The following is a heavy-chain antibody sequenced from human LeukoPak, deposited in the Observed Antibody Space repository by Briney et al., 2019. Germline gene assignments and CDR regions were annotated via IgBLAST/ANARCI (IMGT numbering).Heavy chain of an antibody. CDR2: ISNSGGST. J-gene: IGHJ4*02. CDR3: SSQPAVVDLDL. Sequence: SGGSLRLSCAVSGFTFSSYAMSWVRQAPGKGLEWVSAISNSGGSTYYADSVEGRFTISRDNAKNSLYLQMNSLRVEDTAVYYCSSQPAVVDLDLWGQGTLVTVSS. CDR1: GFTFSSYA. D-gene: IGHD5-18*01. V-gene: IGHV3-23*01.